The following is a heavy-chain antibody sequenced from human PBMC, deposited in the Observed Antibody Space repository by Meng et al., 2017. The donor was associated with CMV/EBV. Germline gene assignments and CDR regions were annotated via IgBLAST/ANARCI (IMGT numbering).Heavy chain of an antibody. J-gene: IGHJ4*02. CDR2: IYYSGST. Sequence: SEPLSLTCTVSGGSISSARNYWGWIRQPPGKGLEWIGSIYYSGSTYYNPSLKSRVTISVDTSKNQYSLKLSSVTAADTAVYYCARRDDFWSGYLNWGQGTLVTVSS. CDR1: GGSISSARNY. V-gene: IGHV4-39*01. D-gene: IGHD3-3*01. CDR3: ARRDDFWSGYLN.